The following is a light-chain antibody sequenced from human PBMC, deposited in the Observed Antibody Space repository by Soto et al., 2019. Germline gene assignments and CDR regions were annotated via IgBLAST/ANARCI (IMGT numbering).Light chain of an antibody. CDR3: QQYGSSPWT. CDR2: DAS. Sequence: AIQMPQSPSSLSASVGDRVTITCRASQGIRNDLGWYQQKPGKAPKLLIYDASSLESGVPSRFSGSGSGTEFTLTISRLEPEDFAVYYCQQYGSSPWTFGQGTKVDI. CDR1: QGIRND. J-gene: IGKJ1*01. V-gene: IGKV1-13*02.